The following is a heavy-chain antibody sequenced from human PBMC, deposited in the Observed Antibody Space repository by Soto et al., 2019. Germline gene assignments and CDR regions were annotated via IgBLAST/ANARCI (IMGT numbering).Heavy chain of an antibody. D-gene: IGHD5-12*01. V-gene: IGHV3-23*01. Sequence: EVQLLESGGGLVRAGGSLRLSCAASGFTFSSYAMSWVRQAPGKGLEWVSAISGSGGSTYYADSVKGRFTISRDNSKNTLYLQMNSLRAEDTAVYYCAKDLGESSGYAPRNFYYWGQGTLVTVSS. CDR1: GFTFSSYA. CDR3: AKDLGESSGYAPRNFYY. J-gene: IGHJ4*02. CDR2: ISGSGGST.